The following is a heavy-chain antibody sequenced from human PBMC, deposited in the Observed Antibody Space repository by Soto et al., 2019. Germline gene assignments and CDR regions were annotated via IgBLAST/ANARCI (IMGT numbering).Heavy chain of an antibody. V-gene: IGHV4-30-4*01. D-gene: IGHD3-10*01. CDR2: IYFSGST. CDR1: GGSLTGGDYY. J-gene: IGHJ4*02. CDR3: ARSLGGHYYSDY. Sequence: PSETLSLTCAVSGGSLTGGDYYWNWIRQPPGKGLEWIGYIYFSGSTYYNPSLESRVTISLDTSKNQFSLVLSSVTAADTAMYYCARSLGGHYYSDYWGQGTLVTVSS.